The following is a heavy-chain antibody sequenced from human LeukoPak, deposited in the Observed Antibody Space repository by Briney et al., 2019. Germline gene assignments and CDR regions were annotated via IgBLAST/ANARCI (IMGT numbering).Heavy chain of an antibody. Sequence: ASVKVSCKASGYTFNGYYMHWVRQAPGQGLEWMGWINPNSGGTNYAQKFQGRVTMTRDTSISTAYMELSRLRSDDTAVYYCARGMGPYYYMDVWGKGTTVTVSS. J-gene: IGHJ6*03. V-gene: IGHV1-2*02. D-gene: IGHD2-8*01. CDR3: ARGMGPYYYMDV. CDR1: GYTFNGYY. CDR2: INPNSGGT.